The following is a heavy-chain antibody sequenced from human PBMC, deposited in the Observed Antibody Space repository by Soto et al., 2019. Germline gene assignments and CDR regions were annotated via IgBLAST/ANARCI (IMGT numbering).Heavy chain of an antibody. D-gene: IGHD6-13*01. J-gene: IGHJ4*02. CDR3: ARDRARYSSSWSYNLDY. CDR2: IWYDGSNK. CDR1: GFTFSSYG. V-gene: IGHV3-33*01. Sequence: GGSLRLSCAASGFTFSSYGMHWVRQAPGKGLEWVAVIWYDGSNKYYADSVKGRFTISRDNSKNTLYLQMNSLRAEDTAVYYCARDRARYSSSWSYNLDYWGQGTLVIVSS.